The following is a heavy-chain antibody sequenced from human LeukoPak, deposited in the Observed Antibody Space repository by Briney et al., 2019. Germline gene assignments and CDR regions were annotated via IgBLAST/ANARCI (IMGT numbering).Heavy chain of an antibody. CDR2: ISSSGTFI. CDR3: ARDRFGGWSSGGFDY. Sequence: GGSLRLSCAASGFTFSSYSMNWVRQAPGKGLEWVSSISSSGTFIYYADSVKGRFNISRDNAKNSLYLQMDSLRVEDTAIYYCARDRFGGWSSGGFDYWGQGTLVTVSS. CDR1: GFTFSSYS. D-gene: IGHD6-19*01. V-gene: IGHV3-21*01. J-gene: IGHJ4*02.